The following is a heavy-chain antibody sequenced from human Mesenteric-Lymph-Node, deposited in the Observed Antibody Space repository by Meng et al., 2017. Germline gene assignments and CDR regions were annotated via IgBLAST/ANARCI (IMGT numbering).Heavy chain of an antibody. CDR1: GGSISSGGYY. Sequence: QGQLPESGPGLVKPSQTLSLTCTVSGGSISSGGYYWSWIRQHPGKGLEWIGEIIHGGSPSYNPSLKSRVTISIDTSKNQLSLMLSSVTAADTAVYYCARRPTGIDYWGQGTLVTVSS. CDR3: ARRPTGIDY. CDR2: IIHGGSP. J-gene: IGHJ4*02. D-gene: IGHD2-8*02. V-gene: IGHV4-30-4*01.